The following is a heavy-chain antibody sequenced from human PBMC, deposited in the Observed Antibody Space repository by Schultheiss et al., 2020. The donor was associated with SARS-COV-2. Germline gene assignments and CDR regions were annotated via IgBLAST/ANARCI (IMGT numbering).Heavy chain of an antibody. CDR3: AGGGRGDYGPFDF. Sequence: SETLSLTCTVSGGSISSSGYYWAWIRQSPGEGLHYIGTIYYGGNTYYNPSLKSRVTISLDTSKNQFSLKLTSLTAADTALYYCAGGGRGDYGPFDFWGQGTLVTVSS. J-gene: IGHJ4*02. CDR2: IYYGGNT. D-gene: IGHD4-17*01. V-gene: IGHV4-39*07. CDR1: GGSISSSGYY.